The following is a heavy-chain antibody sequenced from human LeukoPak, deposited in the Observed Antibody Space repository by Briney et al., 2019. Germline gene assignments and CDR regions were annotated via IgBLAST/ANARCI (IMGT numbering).Heavy chain of an antibody. J-gene: IGHJ4*02. D-gene: IGHD4-11*01. CDR1: GYTLTELS. CDR2: FDPEDGET. V-gene: IGHV1-24*01. CDR3: ATGLAVTGFSDY. Sequence: ASVKVSCKVSGYTLTELSMHWVRQAPGKGLEWMGGFDPEDGETIYAQKFQGRVTMTEDTSTDTAYMELSSLRSEDTAVYYCATGLAVTGFSDYWGQGTLVTVSS.